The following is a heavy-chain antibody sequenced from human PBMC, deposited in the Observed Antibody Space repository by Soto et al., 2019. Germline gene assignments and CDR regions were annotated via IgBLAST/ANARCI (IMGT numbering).Heavy chain of an antibody. CDR3: ARDSYRISWLYNWFDP. CDR2: IIPIFGTA. D-gene: IGHD6-13*01. J-gene: IGHJ5*02. Sequence: QGQLVQSGAEVKKPGSSVKVSCKASGGTFSSDAISWMRQAPGQELEWMGGIIPIFGTANYAQKFQGRVTITADESTRTAYMELSSLRSEDTGVYYCARDSYRISWLYNWFDPWGQGTLVTVS. CDR1: GGTFSSDA. V-gene: IGHV1-69*01.